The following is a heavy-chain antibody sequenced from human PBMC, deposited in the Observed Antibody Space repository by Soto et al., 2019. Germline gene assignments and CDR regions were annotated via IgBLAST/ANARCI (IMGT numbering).Heavy chain of an antibody. J-gene: IGHJ4*02. CDR3: ARLLYSSGWAVFDY. D-gene: IGHD6-19*01. CDR1: GDSFTSYW. CDR2: IYPGDSDT. Sequence: GECVRISCNASGDSFTSYWIGWVLHMPGKGLEWMAMIYPGDSDTRYSPSFQGQVTISADKSISTAYLQWSSLKASDTAMYYCARLLYSSGWAVFDYWGQGTMVTVSS. V-gene: IGHV5-51*01.